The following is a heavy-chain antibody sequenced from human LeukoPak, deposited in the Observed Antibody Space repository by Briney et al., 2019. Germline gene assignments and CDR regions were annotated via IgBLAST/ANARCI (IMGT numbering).Heavy chain of an antibody. CDR1: GFTFSSYA. J-gene: IGHJ4*02. V-gene: IGHV3-23*01. D-gene: IGHD4-23*01. CDR3: AKVRGYYGGNSY. CDR2: ISGSGGST. Sequence: GGSLRLSCAASGFTFSSYAMSWVRQAPGKGLEWVSAISGSGGSTYYADSVKGRFTISRDNSKNTLYPQMNSLRAEDTAVYYCAKVRGYYGGNSYWGQGTLVTVSS.